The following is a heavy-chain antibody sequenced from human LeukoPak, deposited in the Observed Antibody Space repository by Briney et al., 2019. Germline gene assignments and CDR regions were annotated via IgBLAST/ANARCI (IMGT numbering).Heavy chain of an antibody. D-gene: IGHD5-24*01. CDR1: GATLSNTDFY. J-gene: IGHJ3*02. V-gene: IGHV4-61*08. CDR2: VYYSGST. Sequence: SGTLSLTCTVSGATLSNTDFYWGWIRQPPGKGLEWIGYVYYSGSTNYNPSLNSRVTISVDTSKKQFSLKLSSVTAADTAVYYCARTKEMTTISDTFDIWGQGTMVTVSS. CDR3: ARTKEMTTISDTFDI.